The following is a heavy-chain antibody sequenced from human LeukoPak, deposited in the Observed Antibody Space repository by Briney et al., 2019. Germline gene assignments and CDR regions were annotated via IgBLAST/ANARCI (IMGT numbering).Heavy chain of an antibody. Sequence: PGGSLRLSCAASGFTFSSYGMHWVRQAPGKGLEWVAVISYDGSNKYYADSVRGRFTISRDNSKNTLYLQMNSLRDEDTAVYYCAKLGQMAAEYWGQGTLVTVSS. CDR2: ISYDGSNK. CDR3: AKLGQMAAEY. V-gene: IGHV3-30*18. D-gene: IGHD5-24*01. J-gene: IGHJ4*02. CDR1: GFTFSSYG.